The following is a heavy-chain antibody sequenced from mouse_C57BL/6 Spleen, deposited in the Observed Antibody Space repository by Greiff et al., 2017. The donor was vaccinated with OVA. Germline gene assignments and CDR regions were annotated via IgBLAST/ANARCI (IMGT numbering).Heavy chain of an antibody. V-gene: IGHV1-81*01. J-gene: IGHJ4*01. CDR1: GYTFTSYG. Sequence: VQVVESGAELARPGASVKLSCKASGYTFTSYGISWVKQRTGQGLEWIGEIYPRSGNTYYNEKFKGKATLTADKSSSTAYMELRSLTSEDSAVYFCARVYGSSYDYYYAMDYWGQGTSVTVSS. CDR2: IYPRSGNT. CDR3: ARVYGSSYDYYYAMDY. D-gene: IGHD1-1*01.